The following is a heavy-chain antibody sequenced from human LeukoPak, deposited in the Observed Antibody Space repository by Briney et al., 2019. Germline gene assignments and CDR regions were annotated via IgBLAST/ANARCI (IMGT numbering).Heavy chain of an antibody. V-gene: IGHV3-30*18. CDR1: GFTFSDYY. CDR2: ISYDGSNK. D-gene: IGHD3-10*01. J-gene: IGHJ6*02. CDR3: AKNYYGSGSYYVWPMDV. Sequence: GGSLRLSCAASGFTFSDYYMSWIRQAPGKGLEWVAVISYDGSNKYYADSVKGRFTVSRDNSKNTLYLQMNSLRAEDTAVYYCAKNYYGSGSYYVWPMDVWGQGTTVTVSS.